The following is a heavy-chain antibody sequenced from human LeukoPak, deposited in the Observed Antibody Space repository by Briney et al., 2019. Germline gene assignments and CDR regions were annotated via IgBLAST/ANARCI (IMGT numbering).Heavy chain of an antibody. J-gene: IGHJ4*02. Sequence: GGSLRLSCAASGFIFNNYWMHWVRQTPGEGPLWLSRINGDGSSTSYANSVQGRFIISRDNAKNTLYLQMNSLGAEDTAVYYCTRQWHTPSDYWGQGTLVTVSS. CDR1: GFIFNNYW. V-gene: IGHV3-74*01. D-gene: IGHD6-19*01. CDR2: INGDGSST. CDR3: TRQWHTPSDY.